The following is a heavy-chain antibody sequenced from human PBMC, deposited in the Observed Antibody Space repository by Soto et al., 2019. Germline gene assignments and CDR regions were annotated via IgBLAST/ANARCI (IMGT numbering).Heavy chain of an antibody. CDR2: IIPIFGTP. Sequence: ASVKVSCKASGGTFSSYGISWVRQAPGQGLEWMGGIIPIFGTPNYAQTFQGRVTITADEYTSTAYMELTGLRSEDTAVYYCAWAYYDSSGYYPDYFDYWGQGTLVTVSS. V-gene: IGHV1-69*13. J-gene: IGHJ4*02. CDR1: GGTFSSYG. D-gene: IGHD3-22*01. CDR3: AWAYYDSSGYYPDYFDY.